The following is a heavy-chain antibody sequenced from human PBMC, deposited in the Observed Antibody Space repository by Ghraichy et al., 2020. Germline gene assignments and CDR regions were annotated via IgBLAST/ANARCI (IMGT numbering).Heavy chain of an antibody. CDR3: AQRHRQYLKAFDS. CDR1: GFSLDTSGVA. Sequence: SGPTLVKPAQTLTLTCTFSGFSLDTSGVAVAWIRQPPGQALEFLALVHWDDDDRYSPSLKNRLTITKDTSKNQVILTMTNMDPVDTATYYCAQRHRQYLKAFDSWGQGTLVTVSS. CDR2: VHWDDDD. D-gene: IGHD2/OR15-2a*01. J-gene: IGHJ4*02. V-gene: IGHV2-5*02.